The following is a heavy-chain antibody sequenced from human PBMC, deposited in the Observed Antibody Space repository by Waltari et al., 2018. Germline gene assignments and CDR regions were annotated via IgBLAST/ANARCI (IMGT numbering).Heavy chain of an antibody. Sequence: QVQLQESGPGLVKPSETLSLTCSVSGGSINNYFWNWILQPPGKGLQWIGYIRHTGITTSNPSLNSRVTMAVDTSKSQVSLRLTSVSATDTAVYFCARWNSPGRYFGDWGQGTPVTVSS. CDR2: IRHTGIT. CDR3: ARWNSPGRYFGD. J-gene: IGHJ4*02. D-gene: IGHD1-1*01. V-gene: IGHV4-59*12. CDR1: GGSINNYF.